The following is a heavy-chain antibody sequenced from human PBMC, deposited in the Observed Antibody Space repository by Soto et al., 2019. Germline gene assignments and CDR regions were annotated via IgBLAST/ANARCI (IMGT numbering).Heavy chain of an antibody. J-gene: IGHJ3*02. Sequence: GSLRLSCAASGFRFYNHWMHWVRQAPGKGLVWVSHINNGGTGATYADSVKGRFTISRDNAENTVYLQMNSLRAEDTAVYYCARVRSRDGYNYHDAFDIWGQGTMVTVSS. CDR1: GFRFYNHW. V-gene: IGHV3-74*01. CDR2: INNGGTGA. D-gene: IGHD5-12*01. CDR3: ARVRSRDGYNYHDAFDI.